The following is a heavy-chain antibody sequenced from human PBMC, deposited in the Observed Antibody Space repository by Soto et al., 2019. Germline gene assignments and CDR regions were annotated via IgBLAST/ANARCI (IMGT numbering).Heavy chain of an antibody. V-gene: IGHV1-18*04. J-gene: IGHJ6*02. Sequence: ASVKVSCKASGYTFTSYGISWVRQAPGQGLEWMGWISAYNGNTNYAQKLQGRVTMTTDTSTSTVYMELSSLRSEDTAAYYCARGISTTRYYYYYGMDVWGQVTTVTASS. CDR2: ISAYNGNT. CDR3: ARGISTTRYYYYYGMDV. CDR1: GYTFTSYG. D-gene: IGHD2-2*01.